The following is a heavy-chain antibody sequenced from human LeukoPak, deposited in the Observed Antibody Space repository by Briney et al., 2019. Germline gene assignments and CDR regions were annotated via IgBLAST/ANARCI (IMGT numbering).Heavy chain of an antibody. CDR1: GFSLSISGMC. CDR3: ARSGFKRFFHFDLEY. J-gene: IGHJ4*01. D-gene: IGHD3-3*01. Sequence: GSGPTLVKPTQTLTLTCTFSGFSLSISGMCVSWIRQPPGKALEWLARIDWDDDKYYSTSLKTRLTISKDTSKNQVVLTMTNMDPLDTATYYCARSGFKRFFHFDLEYWGQGALVTASS. CDR2: IDWDDDK. V-gene: IGHV2-70*11.